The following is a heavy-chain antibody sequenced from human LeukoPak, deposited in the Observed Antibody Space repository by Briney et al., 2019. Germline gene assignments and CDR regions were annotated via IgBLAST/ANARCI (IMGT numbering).Heavy chain of an antibody. Sequence: GRSLRLSCAASGFTFSSYGMHWVRQAPGKGLEWVAVIWYDGSNKYYADSVKGRFTISRDNSKNTLYLQMNSLRAEDTAVYYCAGGSVVNGIDPWGQGTLVTVSS. V-gene: IGHV3-33*01. CDR1: GFTFSSYG. CDR3: AGGSVVNGIDP. J-gene: IGHJ5*02. CDR2: IWYDGSNK. D-gene: IGHD2-21*01.